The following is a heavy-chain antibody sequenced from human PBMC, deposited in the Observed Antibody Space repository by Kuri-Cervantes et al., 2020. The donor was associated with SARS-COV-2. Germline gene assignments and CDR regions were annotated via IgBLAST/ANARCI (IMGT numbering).Heavy chain of an antibody. CDR3: ARVETSHYSSYYMDV. J-gene: IGHJ6*03. V-gene: IGHV3-74*01. CDR2: INSDGSVT. Sequence: GESLKISCAASGFTFSSYAMSWVRQAPGKGLEWVSRINSDGSVTSYPDSVEGRFTISRDNAKNTLSLQMNSLSAEDTAVYFCARVETSHYSSYYMDVWGKGTTVTVSS. CDR1: GFTFSSYA.